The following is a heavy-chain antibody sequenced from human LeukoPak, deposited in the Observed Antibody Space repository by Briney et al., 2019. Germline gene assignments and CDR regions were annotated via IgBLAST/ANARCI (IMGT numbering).Heavy chain of an antibody. V-gene: IGHV6-1*01. J-gene: IGHJ3*01. Sequence: SQTLSLTCAISGDSVSGNSTAYNWIRQSPSRGLEWLGRTYYRSKWYSDYAVSVKSRITFSPDTSKNQLSLHLNSVTPEDTAVYYCARGGQGDGYSADEAFDFWGQGTMVTVSS. CDR1: GDSVSGNSTA. CDR3: ARGGQGDGYSADEAFDF. D-gene: IGHD5-24*01. CDR2: TYYRSKWYS.